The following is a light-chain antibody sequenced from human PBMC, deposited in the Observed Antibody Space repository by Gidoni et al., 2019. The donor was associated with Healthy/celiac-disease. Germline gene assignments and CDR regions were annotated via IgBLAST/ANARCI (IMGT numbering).Light chain of an antibody. J-gene: IGKJ2*01. V-gene: IGKV1-33*01. CDR3: QQYDNLPRF. CDR1: QDISNY. CDR2: EAS. Sequence: DIQMTQSPSSLSASVGDRVTITCQASQDISNYLNWYQQKPGKAPKLLIYEASNLETGVPSRFSGSGSGTDFTFTISSLQPEDIATYYCQQYDNLPRFFGQGTKLEIK.